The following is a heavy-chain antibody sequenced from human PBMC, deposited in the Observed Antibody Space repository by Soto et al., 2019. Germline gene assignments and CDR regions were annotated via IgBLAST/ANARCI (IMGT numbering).Heavy chain of an antibody. CDR1: GFSLSTSGLG. V-gene: IGHV2-5*01. CDR2: LYWNDDK. CDR3: AHRHRAIGVPGSWSFDL. J-gene: IGHJ2*01. Sequence: QITLKESGPTLVKPTETLTLTCSFSGFSLSTSGLGVGWIRQPPGKALEWLALLYWNDDKRYSPSLKSRLTITTDTSENQVVLTMTNMDPVDTATYYCAHRHRAIGVPGSWSFDLWGRGTLVTVSS. D-gene: IGHD6-19*01.